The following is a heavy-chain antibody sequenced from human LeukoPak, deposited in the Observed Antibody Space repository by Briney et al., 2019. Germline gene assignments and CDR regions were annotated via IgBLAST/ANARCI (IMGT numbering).Heavy chain of an antibody. V-gene: IGHV3-53*01. CDR2: IYSGGST. CDR1: GFTVSSNY. J-gene: IGHJ4*02. Sequence: PGGSLRLSCAASGFTVSSNYMSWVRQAPGKGLEWVSVIYSGGSTYYADSVKGRFTISRDNSKNTLYLQMNSLRAEDTAVYYCARDDIAAAGMSYWGQGALVTVSS. CDR3: ARDDIAAAGMSY. D-gene: IGHD6-13*01.